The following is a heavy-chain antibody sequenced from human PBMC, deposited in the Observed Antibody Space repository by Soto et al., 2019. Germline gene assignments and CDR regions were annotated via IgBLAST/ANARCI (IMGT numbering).Heavy chain of an antibody. CDR1: GGSISSGGYY. CDR3: ARGRVVVPAAVMFNCLDP. D-gene: IGHD2-2*01. CDR2: IYYSGST. Sequence: SETLSLTCTVSGGSISSGGYYWSWIRQHPGKGLEWIGYIYYSGSTYYNPSLRSRVTISVDRSRTQFSLKMSSVTAADTAVYYCARGRVVVPAAVMFNCLDPWGQGALVTVSS. V-gene: IGHV4-31*03. J-gene: IGHJ5*02.